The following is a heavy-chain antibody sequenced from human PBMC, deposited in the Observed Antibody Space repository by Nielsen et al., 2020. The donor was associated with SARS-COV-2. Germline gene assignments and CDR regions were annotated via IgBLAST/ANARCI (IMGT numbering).Heavy chain of an antibody. J-gene: IGHJ4*02. CDR1: GVTSSSYW. V-gene: IGHV3-74*01. CDR3: ASPGLAY. CDR2: INSDGSST. Sequence: GGSLRLSCAASGVTSSSYWLHWVRQAPGKGLVWVSRINSDGSSTSYADSVKGRCTISRDKAKNTLYLQMNSLRAEDTAVYYCASPGLAYCGQGTLVTVFS. D-gene: IGHD3/OR15-3a*01.